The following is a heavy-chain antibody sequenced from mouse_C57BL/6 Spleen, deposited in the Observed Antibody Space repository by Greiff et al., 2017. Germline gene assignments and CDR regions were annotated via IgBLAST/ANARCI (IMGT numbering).Heavy chain of an antibody. CDR1: GFTFSSYA. V-gene: IGHV5-4*03. Sequence: DVMLVESGGGLVKPGGSLKLSCAASGFTFSSYAMSWVRQTPEKRLEWVATISDGGSYTYYPDNVKGRFTISRDNAKNNLYLQMSHLKSEDTAMYYCASLYYGNYWYFDVWGTGTTVTVSS. CDR3: ASLYYGNYWYFDV. CDR2: ISDGGSYT. D-gene: IGHD2-1*01. J-gene: IGHJ1*03.